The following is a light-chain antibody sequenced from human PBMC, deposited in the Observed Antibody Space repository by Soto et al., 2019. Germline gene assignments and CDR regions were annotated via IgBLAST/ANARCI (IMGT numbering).Light chain of an antibody. J-gene: IGKJ1*01. CDR2: GTS. Sequence: DIQMTQSPSSLPASVGDTITLTCRASQSISMFLSWYQVKPGKAPNLLIYGTSTLESGVPSRFSGSGSGTDFTLNISSLQPEDFATYYCQQSHSTPWTFGQGTKVDIK. V-gene: IGKV1-39*01. CDR3: QQSHSTPWT. CDR1: QSISMF.